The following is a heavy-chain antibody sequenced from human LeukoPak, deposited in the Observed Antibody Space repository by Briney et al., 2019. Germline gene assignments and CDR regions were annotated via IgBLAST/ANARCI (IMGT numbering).Heavy chain of an antibody. Sequence: KPSETLSLTCIVSGDSMSSYYWSWIRQPPGKGLEWIGYIYYSGGTNYNPSLKSRVTISVDTSKNQFSLKLSSVTAADTAVYYCARHRGVRYLYWGFDYWGQGTLVTVSS. CDR2: IYYSGGT. D-gene: IGHD3-9*01. V-gene: IGHV4-59*08. J-gene: IGHJ4*02. CDR1: GDSMSSYY. CDR3: ARHRGVRYLYWGFDY.